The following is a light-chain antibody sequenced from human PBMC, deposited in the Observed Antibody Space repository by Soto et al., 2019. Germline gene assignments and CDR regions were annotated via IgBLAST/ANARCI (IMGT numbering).Light chain of an antibody. J-gene: IGKJ2*01. CDR2: AAS. V-gene: IGKV1-39*01. CDR1: QSIYSS. CDR3: QQSFSAPVT. Sequence: DIQMTQSPSSLSASVGDRVTITCRASQSIYSSLNWYHQKPGKAPKLLIYAASNLQSGVPSRFSGSGSGTDFTLSINRLEPEDFSTYFCQQSFSAPVTFGQGTKLEI.